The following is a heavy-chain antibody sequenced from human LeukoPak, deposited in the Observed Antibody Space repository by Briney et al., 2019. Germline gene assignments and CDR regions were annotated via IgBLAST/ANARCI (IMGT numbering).Heavy chain of an antibody. J-gene: IGHJ4*02. V-gene: IGHV3-21*01. CDR2: ISSSSSYI. Sequence: GGSLRLSWAASGFTFSSYSMNWVRQAPGKGLEWVSSISSSSSYIYYADSVKGRFTISRDNAKNSLYLQMNSLRAEDTAVYYCAAVIAAAGIFDYWGQGTLVTVSS. CDR3: AAVIAAAGIFDY. D-gene: IGHD6-13*01. CDR1: GFTFSSYS.